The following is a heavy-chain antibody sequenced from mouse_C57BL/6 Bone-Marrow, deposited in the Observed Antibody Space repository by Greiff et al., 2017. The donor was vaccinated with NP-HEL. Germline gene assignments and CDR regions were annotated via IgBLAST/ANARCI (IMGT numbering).Heavy chain of an antibody. CDR3: AKGGYYYGSTRGDYFDY. Sequence: VQLQQSGPELVKPGDSVKISCKASGYSFTGYFMNWVMQSHGKSLEWIGRINPYNGDTFYNQKFKGKATLTVDKSSSTAHMELRSLTSEDSAVYYCAKGGYYYGSTRGDYFDYWGQGTTLTVSS. CDR2: INPYNGDT. J-gene: IGHJ2*01. CDR1: GYSFTGYF. D-gene: IGHD1-1*01. V-gene: IGHV1-20*01.